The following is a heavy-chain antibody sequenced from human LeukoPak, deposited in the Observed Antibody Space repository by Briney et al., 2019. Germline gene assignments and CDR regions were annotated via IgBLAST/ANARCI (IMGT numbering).Heavy chain of an antibody. Sequence: SETLSLTCTVSGYSISSGYYWGWIRQPPGKGLEWIGSIYHSGSTYYNPSLKSRVTISVDTSKNQFSLKLSSVTAADTAVYYCARGVTGITIFGVVIANYYYYYMDVWGKGTTVTASS. V-gene: IGHV4-38-2*02. CDR1: GYSISSGYY. CDR3: ARGVTGITIFGVVIANYYYYYMDV. CDR2: IYHSGST. J-gene: IGHJ6*03. D-gene: IGHD3-3*01.